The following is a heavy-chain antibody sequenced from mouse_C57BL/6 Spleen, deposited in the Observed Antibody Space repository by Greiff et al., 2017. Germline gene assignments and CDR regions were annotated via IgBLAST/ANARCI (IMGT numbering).Heavy chain of an antibody. CDR1: GYTFTSYW. V-gene: IGHV1-69*01. J-gene: IGHJ2*01. Sequence: VQLQQPGAELVMPGASVKLSCKASGYTFTSYWMHWVKKRPGQGLEWIGEIDPSDSYTNYNQKFKGKSTLTVDKSSSTAYMQRSSLTAEDSAVYYCARSAGGNYYVDYWGQGTTLTVSS. CDR2: IDPSDSYT. CDR3: ARSAGGNYYVDY. D-gene: IGHD2-1*01.